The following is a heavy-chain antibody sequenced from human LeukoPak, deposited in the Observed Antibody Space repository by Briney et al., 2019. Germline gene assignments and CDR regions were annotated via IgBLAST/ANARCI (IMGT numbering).Heavy chain of an antibody. CDR3: AGDSRYSYGTGPYYYYYGMDV. V-gene: IGHV3-48*03. D-gene: IGHD5-18*01. CDR1: GFTFSSYE. J-gene: IGHJ6*04. Sequence: GGSLRLSCAASGFTFSSYEMNWVRQAPGKGLEWVSYISSSGSTIYYADSVKGRFTISRDNAKNSLYLQMNSLRAEGTAVYYCAGDSRYSYGTGPYYYYYGMDVWGKGTTVTVSS. CDR2: ISSSGSTI.